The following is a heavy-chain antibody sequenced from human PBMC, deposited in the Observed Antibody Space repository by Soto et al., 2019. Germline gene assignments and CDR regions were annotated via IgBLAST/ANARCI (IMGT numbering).Heavy chain of an antibody. D-gene: IGHD6-19*01. V-gene: IGHV1-2*02. J-gene: IGHJ4*02. CDR2: INPSSGAT. Sequence: ASVKVCCKASGYTFTDYYMHWVRQAPGQGLEWMGWINPSSGATSYAQNFQGRVTMTRDTSISTFYMELSRLSSDDTAIYYCTRASAVAGGSSNSLPNDYWGQGTLVTVSS. CDR1: GYTFTDYY. CDR3: TRASAVAGGSSNSLPNDY.